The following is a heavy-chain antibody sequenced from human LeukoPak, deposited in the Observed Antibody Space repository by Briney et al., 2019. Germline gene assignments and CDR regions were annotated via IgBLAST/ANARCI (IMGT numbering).Heavy chain of an antibody. CDR1: GYSFTSYW. CDR2: IYPGDSDT. Sequence: GESLKISCQGSGYSFTSYWIGWVRQMPGKRLEWMGIIYPGDSDTRYSPSFQGQVTISADKSISTAYLQWSSLKASDTAMYYCARQEAYSSSLVSDYWGQGTLVTVSS. V-gene: IGHV5-51*01. J-gene: IGHJ4*02. CDR3: ARQEAYSSSLVSDY. D-gene: IGHD6-6*01.